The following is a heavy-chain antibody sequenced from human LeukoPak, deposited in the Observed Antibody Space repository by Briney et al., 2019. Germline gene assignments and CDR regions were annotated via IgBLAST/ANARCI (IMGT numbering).Heavy chain of an antibody. J-gene: IGHJ3*02. CDR2: IGTAGDT. V-gene: IGHV3-13*01. D-gene: IGHD2-15*01. CDR3: VRAPPGRCSDGFCYSDTLDI. CDR1: GFTSSRYD. Sequence: GGSLRHSCGAYGFTSSRYDMHWVRHATGRGLEWVSYIGTAGDTYYADSVKGRFTISRENAGNSLSLHMNRLRVGDTAVYYCVRAPPGRCSDGFCYSDTLDIWGRGTKVTVSS.